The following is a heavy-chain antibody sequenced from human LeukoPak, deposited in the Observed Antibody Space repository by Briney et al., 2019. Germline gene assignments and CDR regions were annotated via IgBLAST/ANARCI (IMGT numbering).Heavy chain of an antibody. J-gene: IGHJ5*02. Sequence: PGGSLRLSCAASGFTFSNYGMHWVRQAPGKGLEWVTVISYGGSNKYYADSVKGRFTISRDNSKNTLYLQMNSLRAEDTAVYYCARDGYYYDSSGYSFDPWGQGTLVTVSS. D-gene: IGHD3-22*01. CDR2: ISYGGSNK. CDR3: ARDGYYYDSSGYSFDP. CDR1: GFTFSNYG. V-gene: IGHV3-30*03.